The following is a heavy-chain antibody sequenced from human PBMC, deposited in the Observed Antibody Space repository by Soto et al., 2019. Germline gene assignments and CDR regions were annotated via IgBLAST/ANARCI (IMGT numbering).Heavy chain of an antibody. CDR2: INSDGSST. D-gene: IGHD6-6*01. CDR1: GFPFSSYW. V-gene: IGHV3-74*01. CDR3: ARAKEYSSSIPLGP. Sequence: WGSLRLSCAASGFPFSSYWMHWVRQAPGKGLVWVSRINSDGSSTSYADSVKGRFTISRDNAKNTLYLQMNSLRAEDTAVYYCARAKEYSSSIPLGPWGKGTLVTVSS. J-gene: IGHJ5*02.